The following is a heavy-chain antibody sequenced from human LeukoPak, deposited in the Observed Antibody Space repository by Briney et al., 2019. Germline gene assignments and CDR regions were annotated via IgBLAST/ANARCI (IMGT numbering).Heavy chain of an antibody. CDR1: GFPFSDFS. V-gene: IGHV3-23*01. CDR3: AREGDQFDY. Sequence: GGSLRLSCATSGFPFSDFSMTWVRQAPGKGLEWISTTNSGGTNTYYADSVKGRFTISRDNSKNTLYLQMNSLRAEDTAVYYCAREGDQFDYWGQGTLVTVSS. J-gene: IGHJ4*02. CDR2: TNSGGTNT. D-gene: IGHD3-16*01.